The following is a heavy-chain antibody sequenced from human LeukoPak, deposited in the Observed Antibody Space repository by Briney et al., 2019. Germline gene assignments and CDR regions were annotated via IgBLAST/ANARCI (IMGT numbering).Heavy chain of an antibody. Sequence: SETLSLTCAVYGGSFSGYYWSWIRQPPGKGLEWIGEINHSGSTNYNPSLKSRVTISVDTSKNQFSLKLSSVTAADTAVYYCARGRAKDIVVVVAARKGLYNWFDPRGQGTLVTVSS. CDR1: GGSFSGYY. CDR3: ARGRAKDIVVVVAARKGLYNWFDP. V-gene: IGHV4-34*01. J-gene: IGHJ5*02. CDR2: INHSGST. D-gene: IGHD2-15*01.